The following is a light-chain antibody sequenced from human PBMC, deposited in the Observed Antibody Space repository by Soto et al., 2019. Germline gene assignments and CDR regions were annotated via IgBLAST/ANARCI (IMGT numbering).Light chain of an antibody. V-gene: IGLV1-44*01. J-gene: IGLJ1*01. CDR2: NN. CDR3: AAWDDSLNGLV. Sequence: VLTQPPSASGTPGQRVTISCSGSSSNIGSNTVNWYQQLPGTAPKLLIYNNQRPSGVPDRFSGSKSGTSASLAISGLQSEDEADYYCAAWDDSLNGLVFGTGTKLTVL. CDR1: SSNIGSNT.